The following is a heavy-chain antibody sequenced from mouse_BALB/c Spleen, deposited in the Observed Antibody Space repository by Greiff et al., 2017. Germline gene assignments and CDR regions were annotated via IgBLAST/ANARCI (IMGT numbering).Heavy chain of an antibody. Sequence: QVQLQQSGAELAKPGASVKMSCTASGYTFTSYWMPWVKQRPGQGLEWIGYINPSSGYTEYNQKFKDKATLTADKSSNTAYMQLSSLTSEDSAVYYCAIWLRLFDYWGQGTILTVSS. CDR1: GYTFTSYW. V-gene: IGHV1-7*01. J-gene: IGHJ2*01. D-gene: IGHD2-2*01. CDR2: INPSSGYT. CDR3: AIWLRLFDY.